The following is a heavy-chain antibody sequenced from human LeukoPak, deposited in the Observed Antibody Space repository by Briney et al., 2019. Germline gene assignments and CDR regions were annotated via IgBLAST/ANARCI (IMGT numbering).Heavy chain of an antibody. J-gene: IGHJ4*02. Sequence: ASVKVSCKAFGYSFTGYYIHWVRQAPGQGLEWMGWINPNSGDTNYAQKFQGRVTMTRDTPISTDYMELSRLKSDDTAVYYCAIASDWYYFDHWGQGTLVTVSS. D-gene: IGHD6-19*01. CDR3: AIASDWYYFDH. V-gene: IGHV1-2*02. CDR2: INPNSGDT. CDR1: GYSFTGYY.